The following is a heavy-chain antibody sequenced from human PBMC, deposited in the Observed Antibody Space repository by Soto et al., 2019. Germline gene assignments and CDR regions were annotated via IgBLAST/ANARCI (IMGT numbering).Heavy chain of an antibody. J-gene: IGHJ4*02. Sequence: QVQLVQSGAEVRKPGASVKVSCKASGYTFTGYYMHWVRQAPGQGLEWMGWINPNSGGTTYAQKCQGRVTMTRATSISTAYMDLRRLRSDAKALYFCATSSEHTYGSPSPLDYWGQGTLVTVSS. CDR1: GYTFTGYY. CDR3: ATSSEHTYGSPSPLDY. CDR2: INPNSGGT. V-gene: IGHV1-2*02. D-gene: IGHD5-18*01.